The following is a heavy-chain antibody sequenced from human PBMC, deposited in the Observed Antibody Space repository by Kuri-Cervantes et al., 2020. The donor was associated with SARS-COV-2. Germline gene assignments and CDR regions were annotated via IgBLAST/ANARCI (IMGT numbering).Heavy chain of an antibody. CDR2: FDPEDGET. J-gene: IGHJ5*02. V-gene: IGHV1-24*01. Sequence: GESLKISCKVSGYTLTELSMHWVRQAPGKGLEWMGGFDPEDGETIYAQKFQGRVTMTEDTSTDTAYMELSSLRSEDTAVYYCATGSPITMVRGVIITGNWFDPWGQGTLVTVSS. CDR1: GYTLTELS. CDR3: ATGSPITMVRGVIITGNWFDP. D-gene: IGHD3-10*01.